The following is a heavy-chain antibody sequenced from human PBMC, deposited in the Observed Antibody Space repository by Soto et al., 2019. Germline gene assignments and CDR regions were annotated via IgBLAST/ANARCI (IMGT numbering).Heavy chain of an antibody. CDR2: IYYSGST. D-gene: IGHD4-17*01. Sequence: QLQLQESGPGLVKPSETLSLTCTVSGGSISSSSYYWGWIRQPPGKGLEWIGSIYYSGSTYYNPSLKSRVTISVDTSKNQFSLKLSSVTAADTAVYYCERKHGDSSPDDYYYGMDVWGQGTTVTVSS. CDR1: GGSISSSSYY. V-gene: IGHV4-39*01. J-gene: IGHJ6*02. CDR3: ERKHGDSSPDDYYYGMDV.